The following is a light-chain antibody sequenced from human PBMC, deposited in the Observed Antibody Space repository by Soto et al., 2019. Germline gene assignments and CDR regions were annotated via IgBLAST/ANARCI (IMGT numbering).Light chain of an antibody. CDR1: QTISSW. J-gene: IGKJ5*01. CDR2: KAS. CDR3: QQSYSTPYT. V-gene: IGKV1-5*03. Sequence: DIQMTQSPSTLSGSVGDRVTITCRASQTISSWLAWYQQKPGKAPKPLIYKASTLKSGVPSRFSGSGSGADFTLTISSLQPEDFATYYCQQSYSTPYTFGQGTRLEIK.